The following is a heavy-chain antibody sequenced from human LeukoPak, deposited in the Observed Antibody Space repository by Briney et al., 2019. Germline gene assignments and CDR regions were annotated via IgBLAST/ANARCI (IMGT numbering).Heavy chain of an antibody. CDR2: IIPIFGTA. CDR1: GYTFTGYY. V-gene: IGHV1-69*13. J-gene: IGHJ6*04. Sequence: SVKVSCKASGYTFTGYYMHWVRQAPGQGLEWMGGIIPIFGTANYAQRFQGRVTITADESTSTAYMELSSLRSEDTAVYYCATRRDYMCWGKGTTVTVSS. D-gene: IGHD4-11*01. CDR3: ATRRDYMC.